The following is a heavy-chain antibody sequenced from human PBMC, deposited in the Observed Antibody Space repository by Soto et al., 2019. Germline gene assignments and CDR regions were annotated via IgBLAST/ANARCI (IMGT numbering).Heavy chain of an antibody. D-gene: IGHD6-19*01. V-gene: IGHV1-18*01. J-gene: IGHJ6*02. CDR1: GYTFTSYG. Sequence: QVQLVQSGAEVKKPGASVKVSCKASGYTFTSYGISWVRQATGQGLEWMGWISAYNGNTNYAQKLHGRVTMTTVTSTSKDYQELRSLRSDDTAVYYCARDRSLSGWYVMDSLYYYYGMDVWGQGTKVTVSS. CDR3: ARDRSLSGWYVMDSLYYYYGMDV. CDR2: ISAYNGNT.